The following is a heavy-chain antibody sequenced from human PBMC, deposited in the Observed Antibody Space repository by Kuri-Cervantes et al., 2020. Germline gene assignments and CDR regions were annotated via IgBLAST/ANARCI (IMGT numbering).Heavy chain of an antibody. CDR3: ARVSSDIGAAGYFDY. CDR1: VFPFSIYS. J-gene: IGHJ4*02. Sequence: GGPLRHSCAVSVFPFSIYSMNWVRQATGKGLVWVAVISYEGSNKYHADSGKRRFTISRDNSKNTLYLKMNSLRAEDTAVYYCARVSSDIGAAGYFDYWGQGTLVTVSS. D-gene: IGHD6-13*01. V-gene: IGHV3-30*03. CDR2: ISYEGSNK.